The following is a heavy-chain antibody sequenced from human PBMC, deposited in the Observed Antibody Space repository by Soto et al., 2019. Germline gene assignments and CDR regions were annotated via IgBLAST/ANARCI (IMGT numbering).Heavy chain of an antibody. V-gene: IGHV3-13*04. Sequence: EVQLVESGGGLVQPGGSLRLSCAASGFTFSSYDMHWVRQATGKGLEWVSAIGTAGDTYYPGSVKGRFTISRENAKNSLYLQMNTLRAGDTAVYYCARGGGASGNNWFDPWGQGTLVTVSS. CDR3: ARGGGASGNNWFDP. J-gene: IGHJ5*02. CDR1: GFTFSSYD. D-gene: IGHD3-10*01. CDR2: IGTAGDT.